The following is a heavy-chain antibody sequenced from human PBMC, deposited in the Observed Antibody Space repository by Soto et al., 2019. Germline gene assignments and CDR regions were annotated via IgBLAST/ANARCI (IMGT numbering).Heavy chain of an antibody. Sequence: QVQLVQSGAEVKKPGASVKVSCKASGYTFTGYYMHWVRQAPGQGLEWMGWINPNSGGTNYAQKFQGWVTMTRDTAITTAYMELSRLRSDDTPVYYCAGAVTYYDILTGYYRGWFDPWGQGTLVTVSS. CDR1: GYTFTGYY. CDR2: INPNSGGT. V-gene: IGHV1-2*04. D-gene: IGHD3-9*01. J-gene: IGHJ5*02. CDR3: AGAVTYYDILTGYYRGWFDP.